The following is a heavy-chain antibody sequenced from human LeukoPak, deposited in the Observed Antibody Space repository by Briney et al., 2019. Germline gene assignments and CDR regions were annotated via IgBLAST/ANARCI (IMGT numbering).Heavy chain of an antibody. Sequence: GGSLRLSCAASGFTFSSYEMNWVRQAPGKGLEWVSYISSSGSTIYYADSVKGRFTISRDNAKSSLYLQMNSLRAEDTAVYYCARDTYYYGSAFDIWGQGTMVTVSS. V-gene: IGHV3-48*03. J-gene: IGHJ3*02. D-gene: IGHD3-10*01. CDR1: GFTFSSYE. CDR3: ARDTYYYGSAFDI. CDR2: ISSSGSTI.